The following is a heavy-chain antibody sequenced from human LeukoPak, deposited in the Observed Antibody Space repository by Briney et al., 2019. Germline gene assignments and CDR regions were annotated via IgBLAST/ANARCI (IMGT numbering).Heavy chain of an antibody. CDR3: ARGSGYYYGDFDY. V-gene: IGHV4-61*01. D-gene: IGHD3-22*01. Sequence: SETLSLTCTVSGGSISSGSYFWSWIRQPPGKGPEWIGYIYYSGGTNFNPSLKSRFTISVDTSKNQFSLKLSSVTAADTAVYYCARGSGYYYGDFDYWGQGTLVTVSS. CDR1: GGSISSGSYF. J-gene: IGHJ4*02. CDR2: IYYSGGT.